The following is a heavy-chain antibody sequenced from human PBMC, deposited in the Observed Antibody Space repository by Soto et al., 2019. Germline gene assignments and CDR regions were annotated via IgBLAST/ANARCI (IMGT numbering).Heavy chain of an antibody. Sequence: LGESLQISWNASGSSFTSYLIGGVRQMPGKGLEWMGIIYPGDSDTRYIPPFEGQVTISADKSNSTAYLQWSSLKASDTAMYYCARQRIYGQKSQDYSTDFWCQGTLVTVYS. CDR2: IYPGDSDT. CDR1: GSSFTSYL. J-gene: IGHJ4*02. CDR3: ARQRIYGQKSQDYSTDF. V-gene: IGHV5-51*01. D-gene: IGHD2-15*01.